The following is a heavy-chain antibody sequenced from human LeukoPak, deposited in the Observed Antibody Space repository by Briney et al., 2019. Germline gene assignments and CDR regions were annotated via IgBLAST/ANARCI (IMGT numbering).Heavy chain of an antibody. CDR2: IYYSGST. J-gene: IGHJ3*02. CDR3: ARCYCSGGSRYSDAFDI. V-gene: IGHV4-30-4*01. D-gene: IGHD2-15*01. Sequence: SQTLSLTCTVSGGSISSGDYSWSWIRQPPGKGLEWIGYIYYSGSTYYNPSLKSRVTISVDTSKNQFSLKLSSVTAADTAVYYCARCYCSGGSRYSDAFDIWGQGTMVTVSS. CDR1: GGSISSGDYS.